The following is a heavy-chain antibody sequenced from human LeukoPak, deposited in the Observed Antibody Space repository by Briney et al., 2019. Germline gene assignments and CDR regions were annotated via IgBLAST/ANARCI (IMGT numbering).Heavy chain of an antibody. Sequence: GGSLRLSCAASGFTFSDYYMSWIRQAPGKGLEWVSAISGSGGSTYYADSVKGRFTISRDSSKNTLYLQMNSLRAEDTAVYYCAKVFIPALGGYAFDIWGQGTMVTVSS. CDR1: GFTFSDYY. V-gene: IGHV3-23*01. D-gene: IGHD2-15*01. J-gene: IGHJ3*02. CDR2: ISGSGGST. CDR3: AKVFIPALGGYAFDI.